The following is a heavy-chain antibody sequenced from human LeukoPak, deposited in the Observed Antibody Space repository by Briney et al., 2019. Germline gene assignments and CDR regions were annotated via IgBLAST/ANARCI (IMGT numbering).Heavy chain of an antibody. CDR2: IKEDGSAK. Sequence: GGSLRLSCAASGFTFSTSWMTWVRQAPGKGLEWVANIKEDGSAKNYVDFVKGRFTISRDNAKNALYLQMNSLRVEDTAVYYCARDKAYNSLDLWGQGTLVIVSS. D-gene: IGHD1-14*01. J-gene: IGHJ5*02. CDR3: ARDKAYNSLDL. CDR1: GFTFSTSW. V-gene: IGHV3-7*01.